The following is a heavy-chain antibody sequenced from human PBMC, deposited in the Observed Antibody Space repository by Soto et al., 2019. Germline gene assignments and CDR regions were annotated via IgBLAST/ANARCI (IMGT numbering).Heavy chain of an antibody. D-gene: IGHD6-6*01. CDR1: GGSVNSDNFY. CDR3: AREFSNSPEAFDS. CDR2: IYYTGST. V-gene: IGHV4-61*01. J-gene: IGHJ4*02. Sequence: PSETLSLTCTVSGGSVNSDNFYWSWIRQPPGRGLEWIGYIYYTGSTSYNPSLKSRVTISIDTSRNQFSLKLSSVTAADTAVYYCAREFSNSPEAFDSWGQGSLVTVS.